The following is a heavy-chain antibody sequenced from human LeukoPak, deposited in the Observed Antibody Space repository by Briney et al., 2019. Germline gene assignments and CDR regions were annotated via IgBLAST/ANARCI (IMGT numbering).Heavy chain of an antibody. D-gene: IGHD4-11*01. Sequence: GESLKISCKGSGYSFTSYWIGWVRQMPGKGLEWMGIIYPGDSDTRYSPSFQGQVTISADKSISTAYLQWSSLKASDTAVYYCARQGVYSNYYYYYMDVWGKGTTVTVSS. J-gene: IGHJ6*03. CDR1: GYSFTSYW. CDR2: IYPGDSDT. CDR3: ARQGVYSNYYYYYMDV. V-gene: IGHV5-51*01.